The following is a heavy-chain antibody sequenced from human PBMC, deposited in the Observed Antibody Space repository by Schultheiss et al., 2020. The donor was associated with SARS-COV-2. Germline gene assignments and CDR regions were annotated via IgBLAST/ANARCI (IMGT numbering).Heavy chain of an antibody. V-gene: IGHV4-34*01. J-gene: IGHJ4*02. Sequence: SETLSLTCAVYGGSFSGYYWSWIRQPPGKGLEWIGEINHSGSTNYNPSLKSRVTMSVDTSKNQFSLKLTSVTAADTAVYYCARATSPSSHHFDYWGQGTLVTVSS. CDR1: GGSFSGYY. CDR3: ARATSPSSHHFDY. CDR2: INHSGST.